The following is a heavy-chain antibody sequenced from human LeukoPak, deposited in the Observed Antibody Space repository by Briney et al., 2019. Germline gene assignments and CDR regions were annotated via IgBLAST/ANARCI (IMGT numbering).Heavy chain of an antibody. CDR3: ARDRCSSRSYYLTITQKGYFEL. Sequence: PSETLSLTCTVSGGSINNYYWSWIRQPPGKGLEWIGYIYYSGSTNYNASLMRRVTISLDTPKNQFSLKLSSVTAADTAVYYCARDRCSSRSYYLTITQKGYFELWGRGTVVTVSS. D-gene: IGHD2-2*01. J-gene: IGHJ2*01. V-gene: IGHV4-59*01. CDR1: GGSINNYY. CDR2: IYYSGST.